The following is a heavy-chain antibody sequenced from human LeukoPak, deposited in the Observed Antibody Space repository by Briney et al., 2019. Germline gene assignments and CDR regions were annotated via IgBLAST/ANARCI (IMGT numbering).Heavy chain of an antibody. CDR2: IYYSGST. J-gene: IGHJ5*02. V-gene: IGHV4-61*01. Sequence: PSETLSLTCTVSGGSVSSGSYYWSWIRQPPGKGLEWIGYIYYSGSTNYNPSLKSRVTISVDTSKNQFSLKLSSVTAADTAVYYCARVPRITMVRAVIMGWFGPWGQGTLVTVSS. D-gene: IGHD3-10*01. CDR3: ARVPRITMVRAVIMGWFGP. CDR1: GGSVSSGSYY.